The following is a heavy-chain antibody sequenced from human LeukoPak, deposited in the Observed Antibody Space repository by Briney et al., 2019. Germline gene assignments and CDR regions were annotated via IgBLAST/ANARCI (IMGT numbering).Heavy chain of an antibody. V-gene: IGHV3-23*01. Sequence: GGSLRLSCAASGFTFSSFGMSWVRQAPGKGLEWVSAISSTGGTAYYADSVKGRFTISRDNSKNTLYLQMNSLRAEDTAVYYCAKWGFGEFLYYFDYWGQGTLVTVSS. CDR1: GFTFSSFG. D-gene: IGHD3-10*01. J-gene: IGHJ4*02. CDR2: ISSTGGTA. CDR3: AKWGFGEFLYYFDY.